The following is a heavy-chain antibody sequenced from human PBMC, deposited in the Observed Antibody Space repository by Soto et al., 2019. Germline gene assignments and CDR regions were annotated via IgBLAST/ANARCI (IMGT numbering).Heavy chain of an antibody. Sequence: GASVKVSCKASGGTFSSYAISWVRQAPGQGLEWMGGIIPIFGTANYAQKFQGRVTITADKSTSTAYMELSSLRSEDTAVYYCARDRPPYYDFWSAVTEAHGMDVWGQGTTVTVSS. CDR1: GGTFSSYA. V-gene: IGHV1-69*06. D-gene: IGHD3-3*01. J-gene: IGHJ6*02. CDR2: IIPIFGTA. CDR3: ARDRPPYYDFWSAVTEAHGMDV.